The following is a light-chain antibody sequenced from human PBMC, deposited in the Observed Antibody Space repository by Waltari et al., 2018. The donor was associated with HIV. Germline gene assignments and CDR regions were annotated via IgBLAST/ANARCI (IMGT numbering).Light chain of an antibody. V-gene: IGLV1-51*01. CDR3: GTWDSSLSAWV. CDR1: SSNIGTNY. CDR2: DSN. J-gene: IGLJ3*02. Sequence: QSVLTQPPSVSAAPGQQVTISCSGSSSNIGTNYVTWYQQLPGTAPKLLIYDSNKRPSGIPDRFSGSKSGTSGNLAITGLQTGDEADYYCGTWDSSLSAWVFGGGTKLTVL.